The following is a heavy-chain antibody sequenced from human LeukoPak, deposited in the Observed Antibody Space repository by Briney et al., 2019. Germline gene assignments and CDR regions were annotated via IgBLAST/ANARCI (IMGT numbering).Heavy chain of an antibody. CDR3: ARDYSIAVAGFHFDY. D-gene: IGHD6-19*01. CDR1: GFTVSDNY. CDR2: ISSSSSYI. V-gene: IGHV3-21*01. J-gene: IGHJ4*02. Sequence: PGGSLRLSCAAPGFTVSDNYMTWVRQAPGKGLEWVSSISSSSSYIYYADSVKGRFTISRDNAKNSLYLQMNSLRAEDTAVYYCARDYSIAVAGFHFDYWGQGTLVTVSS.